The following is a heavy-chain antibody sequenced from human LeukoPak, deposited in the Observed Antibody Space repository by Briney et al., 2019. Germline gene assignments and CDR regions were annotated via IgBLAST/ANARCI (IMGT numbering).Heavy chain of an antibody. D-gene: IGHD4-17*01. J-gene: IGHJ4*02. V-gene: IGHV2-70*04. CDR1: GFSLTTSGMR. CDR3: ARIPYGDRGDFFDY. Sequence: SGPALVKPTQSLTLTCTFSGFSLTTSGMRVSWIRQPPGKALEWLARIDWNDAKFYSTSLKTRLTISKDTSKNQVVLTMTNMDPVDTATYYRARIPYGDRGDFFDYWGQGTLVTVSS. CDR2: IDWNDAK.